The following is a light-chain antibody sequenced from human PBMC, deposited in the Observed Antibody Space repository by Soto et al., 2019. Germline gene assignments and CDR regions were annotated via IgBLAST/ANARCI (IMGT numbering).Light chain of an antibody. CDR1: QSINSY. V-gene: IGKV1-39*01. Sequence: DIQMTQSPSSLSASVGDRVTITCRASQSINSYLNWYQQNPGKAPKLLIYGASSLQSGVPSRFSGSGSGTDFTLTISSLQPEDFVTYYCQQSYSTQGTFGQGTKVEIK. CDR3: QQSYSTQGT. CDR2: GAS. J-gene: IGKJ1*01.